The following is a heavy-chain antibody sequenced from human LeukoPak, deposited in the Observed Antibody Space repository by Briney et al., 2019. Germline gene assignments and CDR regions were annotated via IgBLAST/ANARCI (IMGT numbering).Heavy chain of an antibody. J-gene: IGHJ4*02. CDR3: ANVAASGYFFDY. D-gene: IGHD2-15*01. Sequence: GSLSLSCAAPGFTFSSYAMSWVRQAPGKGLEWVSAITGNGGSTYYADSVKGRFTISRDNSKNTLYLQMNSLRVEDTAVYYCANVAASGYFFDYWGQGTLVTVSS. CDR1: GFTFSSYA. CDR2: ITGNGGST. V-gene: IGHV3-23*01.